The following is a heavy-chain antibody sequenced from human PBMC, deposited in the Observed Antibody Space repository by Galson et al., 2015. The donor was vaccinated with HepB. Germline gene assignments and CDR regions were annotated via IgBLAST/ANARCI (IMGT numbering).Heavy chain of an antibody. Sequence: PALVKPTQTLTPTCTFSGFSLSTSGVGVGWIRQPPGKALEWLALIYWDDDKRYSPSLKGRLTITKDTSKNQVVLTMTNMDPVDTATYYCAHRYDGNYFDYWGQGTLVTVSS. CDR3: AHRYDGNYFDY. J-gene: IGHJ4*02. D-gene: IGHD2-8*01. CDR1: GFSLSTSGVG. CDR2: IYWDDDK. V-gene: IGHV2-5*02.